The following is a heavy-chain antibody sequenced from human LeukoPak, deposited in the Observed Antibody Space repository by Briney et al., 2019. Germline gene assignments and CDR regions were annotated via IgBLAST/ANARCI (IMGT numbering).Heavy chain of an antibody. J-gene: IGHJ3*02. CDR3: ARDQLYRYYDSSGYSDPTDAFDI. CDR1: AFTFSDYY. D-gene: IGHD3-22*01. V-gene: IGHV3-11*01. Sequence: GGSLRLSCAASAFTFSDYYMSWIRQAPGKGLEWVSYISSSGSTIYYADSVKGRFTISRDNAKNSLYLQMNSLRAEDTAVYYCARDQLYRYYDSSGYSDPTDAFDIWGQGTMVTVSS. CDR2: ISSSGSTI.